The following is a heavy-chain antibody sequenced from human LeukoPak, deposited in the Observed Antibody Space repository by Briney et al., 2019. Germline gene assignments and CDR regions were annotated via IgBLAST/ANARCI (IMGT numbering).Heavy chain of an antibody. CDR3: TTIKRGNIFGYFDF. Sequence: KPSETLSLTCTVSGGSMTTHHWNWIRQTPGKGLEWIGYVFDSGRTKENPSLKKRVTLSADTSKNQLSLRLSSVTAADTAVYYCTTIKRGNIFGYFDFWGQGILVTVSS. V-gene: IGHV4-59*11. CDR2: VFDSGRT. J-gene: IGHJ4*02. D-gene: IGHD5-18*01. CDR1: GGSMTTHH.